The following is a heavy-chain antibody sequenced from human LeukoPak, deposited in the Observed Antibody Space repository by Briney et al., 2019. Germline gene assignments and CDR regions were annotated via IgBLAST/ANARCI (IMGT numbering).Heavy chain of an antibody. CDR3: ARVRVGAHWFDP. D-gene: IGHD1-26*01. CDR1: GGSISSGDYY. V-gene: IGHV4-30-4*08. Sequence: SETLSLTCTVSGGSISSGDYYWSWISQPPGKGLEWIGYIYYSGSTYYNPSLKSRVIISVDTSKDQFSLKLSSVTAADTAVYYCARVRVGAHWFDPWGQGTLVTVSS. CDR2: IYYSGST. J-gene: IGHJ5*02.